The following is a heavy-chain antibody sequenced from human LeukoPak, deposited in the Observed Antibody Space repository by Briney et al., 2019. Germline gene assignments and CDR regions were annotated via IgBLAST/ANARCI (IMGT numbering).Heavy chain of an antibody. Sequence: SETLSLTCTVSGGSISSYYWSWIRQPPGKGLEWIGYIYYSGSTNYNPSLKSRVTISVDTSKNQFSLKLSSVAAADTAVYYCARVNYGSATKEDYWGQGTLVTVSS. D-gene: IGHD3-10*01. V-gene: IGHV4-59*01. J-gene: IGHJ4*02. CDR3: ARVNYGSATKEDY. CDR2: IYYSGST. CDR1: GGSISSYY.